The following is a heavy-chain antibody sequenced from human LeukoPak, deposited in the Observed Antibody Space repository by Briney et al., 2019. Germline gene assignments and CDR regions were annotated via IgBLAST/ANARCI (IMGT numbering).Heavy chain of an antibody. J-gene: IGHJ4*02. CDR3: AKAPGELLPYYFDY. D-gene: IGHD1-26*01. Sequence: GRSLRLSCAASGFTFSSYGMHWVRQAPGKGLEWVAVISYDGSNKYYADSVKGRFTISRDNSKNTLYLQMNSLRAEDTAAYYCAKAPGELLPYYFDYWGQGTLVTVSS. CDR2: ISYDGSNK. V-gene: IGHV3-30*18. CDR1: GFTFSSYG.